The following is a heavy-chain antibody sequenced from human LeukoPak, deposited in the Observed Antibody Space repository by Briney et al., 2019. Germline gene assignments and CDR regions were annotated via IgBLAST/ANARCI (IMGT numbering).Heavy chain of an antibody. Sequence: ASVKVSCKASGSTFSSYDINWVRQATGQGLEWMGWMNPNSGDTGYIPRFQGRVTMTRDTSISTAYMELSSLRSEDTAVYYCARGPYGTGSHFDFWGQGTLVTVFS. J-gene: IGHJ4*02. V-gene: IGHV1-8*02. CDR3: ARGPYGTGSHFDF. CDR2: MNPNSGDT. D-gene: IGHD3-10*01. CDR1: GSTFSSYD.